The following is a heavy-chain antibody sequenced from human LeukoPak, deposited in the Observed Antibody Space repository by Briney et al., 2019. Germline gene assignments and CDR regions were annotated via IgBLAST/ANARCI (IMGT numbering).Heavy chain of an antibody. D-gene: IGHD6-13*01. CDR1: GASSNPYY. V-gene: IGHV4-59*01. J-gene: IGHJ6*02. Sequence: PSETLSLTCSVSGASSNPYYWSWIRQSPGKGLEWIGYIYSTGSTNYNPSLRGRVSFSVDTSKTHFSLRLSSVTAADTAVYYCSGSNWNFYGLDVWGQGTTVIVSS. CDR3: SGSNWNFYGLDV. CDR2: IYSTGST.